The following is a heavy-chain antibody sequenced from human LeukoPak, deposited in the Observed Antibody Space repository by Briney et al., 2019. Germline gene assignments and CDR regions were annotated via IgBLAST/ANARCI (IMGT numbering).Heavy chain of an antibody. Sequence: SQTLSLTCAISGDSVSSNSAAWNWLRQSPSRGLEWLGSTYYRSKWYNDYAVSVKSRITINPDTSKNQFSLQLNSVTAADTAVYYCASIYSYGYGAFDIWGQGTMVTVSS. CDR3: ASIYSYGYGAFDI. V-gene: IGHV6-1*01. D-gene: IGHD5-18*01. CDR2: TYYRSKWYN. CDR1: GDSVSSNSAA. J-gene: IGHJ3*02.